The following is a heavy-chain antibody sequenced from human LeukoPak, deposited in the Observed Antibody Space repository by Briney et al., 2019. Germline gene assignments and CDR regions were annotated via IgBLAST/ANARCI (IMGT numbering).Heavy chain of an antibody. V-gene: IGHV4-34*01. D-gene: IGHD3-22*01. CDR2: INHSGST. J-gene: IGHJ4*02. CDR1: GGSFSGYY. Sequence: PSETLSLTCAVYGGSFSGYYWSWIRQPPGKGLEWIGEINHSGSTNYNPSLKSRVTISVDTSKNQFSLKLSSVTAADTAVYYCARDGRSDYYYDSSGNFDYWGQGTLVTVSS. CDR3: ARDGRSDYYYDSSGNFDY.